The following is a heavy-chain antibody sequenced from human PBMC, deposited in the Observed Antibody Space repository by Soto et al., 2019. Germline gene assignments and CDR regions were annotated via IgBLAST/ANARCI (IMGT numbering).Heavy chain of an antibody. CDR2: ISSNGGST. CDR1: GFTFSSYA. D-gene: IGHD2-2*01. V-gene: IGHV3-64D*06. Sequence: GGSLRLSCSASGFTFSSYAMHWVRQAPGKGLEYVSAISSNGGSTYYADSVKGRFTISRDNSKNTLYLQMSSLRAEDTAVYYCVKGPPDMVVPAACDYWGQGTLVTVSS. J-gene: IGHJ4*02. CDR3: VKGPPDMVVPAACDY.